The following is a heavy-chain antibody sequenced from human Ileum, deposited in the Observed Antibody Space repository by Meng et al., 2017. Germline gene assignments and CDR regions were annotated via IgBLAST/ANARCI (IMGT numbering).Heavy chain of an antibody. CDR1: GFRFDNYV. CDR3: ARDGGGWELPPDY. D-gene: IGHD3-16*01. Sequence: GGSLRLSCEVSGFRFDNYVMHWVRQAPDKGLEWVALIWYDGSKISYADSVKGRFTISRDNSKNTLYLQMNNLRAEDTAMYFCARDGGGWELPPDYWGQGTLVTSPQ. J-gene: IGHJ4*02. V-gene: IGHV3-33*01. CDR2: IWYDGSKI.